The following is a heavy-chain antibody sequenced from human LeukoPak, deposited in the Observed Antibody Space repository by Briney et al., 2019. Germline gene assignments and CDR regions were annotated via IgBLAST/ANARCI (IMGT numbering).Heavy chain of an antibody. CDR3: ARVSLGYCSGGSCYLGY. V-gene: IGHV3-74*01. CDR2: INSDGSST. J-gene: IGHJ4*02. D-gene: IGHD2-15*01. CDR1: GFTFSGYW. Sequence: GGSLRLSCAASGFTFSGYWMHWVRHAPGKGLVWVSHINSDGSSTSYADSVKGRFTISRDNAMHTLYLQMNSLRAEDTAVYYCARVSLGYCSGGSCYLGYWGQGTLVTVSS.